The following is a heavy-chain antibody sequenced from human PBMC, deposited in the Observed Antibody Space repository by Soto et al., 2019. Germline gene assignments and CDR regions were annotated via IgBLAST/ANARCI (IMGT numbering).Heavy chain of an antibody. CDR1: GFTFTSSA. J-gene: IGHJ3*02. CDR2: IVVGSGNT. D-gene: IGHD3-10*01. CDR3: AAAEITDDAFDI. V-gene: IGHV1-58*01. Sequence: SVKVSCKASGFTFTSSAVQWVRQARGQRLEWIGWIVVGSGNTNYAQKFQERFTITRDMSTSTAYMELSSLRSEDTAVYYCAAAEITDDAFDIWGQGTMVTVSS.